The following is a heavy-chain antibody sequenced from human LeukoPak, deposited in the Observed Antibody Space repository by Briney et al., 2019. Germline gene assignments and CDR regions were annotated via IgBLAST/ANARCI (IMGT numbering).Heavy chain of an antibody. V-gene: IGHV4-38-2*01. D-gene: IGHD2-2*03. CDR1: GYSISRGYY. CDR2: IYHIGST. CDR3: ARAGWIFTSGIDY. Sequence: SETLSLTCGVSGYSISRGYYWAWIRQPPGKGLEWIGTIYHIGSTYYTPSLGSRVTISVDTSKNEFSLNLKSVTAADTAVYYCARAGWIFTSGIDYWGQGALVTVSS. J-gene: IGHJ4*02.